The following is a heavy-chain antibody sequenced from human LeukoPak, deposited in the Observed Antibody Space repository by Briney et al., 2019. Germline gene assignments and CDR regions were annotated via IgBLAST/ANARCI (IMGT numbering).Heavy chain of an antibody. D-gene: IGHD6-13*01. Sequence: QPGGSLRLSCAASGSTFSSYAVSWARQAPGEGLEWVLAISGSGGSTYYADSVKGRFTISRDNSKNTLYLQMNSLRAEDTAVYYCAKAQQQLVQNLDYWGQGTLVTVSS. CDR2: ISGSGGST. J-gene: IGHJ4*02. CDR3: AKAQQQLVQNLDY. CDR1: GSTFSSYA. V-gene: IGHV3-23*01.